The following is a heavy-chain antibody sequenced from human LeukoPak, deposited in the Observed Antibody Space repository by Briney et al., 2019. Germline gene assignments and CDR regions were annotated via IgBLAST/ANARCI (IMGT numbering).Heavy chain of an antibody. CDR1: GCTFSSYA. CDR2: IIPILGIA. D-gene: IGHD1-1*01. V-gene: IGHV1-69*04. Sequence: ASVKVSCKASGCTFSSYAISWVRQAPGQGLEWMGRIIPILGIANYAQKFQGRVTITADKSTSTAYMDLSSLRSEDTAVYYCARGAPGTLYYYYYGMGVWGQGTTVTVSS. CDR3: ARGAPGTLYYYYYGMGV. J-gene: IGHJ6*02.